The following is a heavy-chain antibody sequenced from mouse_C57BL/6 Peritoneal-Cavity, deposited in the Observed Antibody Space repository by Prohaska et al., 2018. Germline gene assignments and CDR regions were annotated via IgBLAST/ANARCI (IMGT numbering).Heavy chain of an antibody. J-gene: IGHJ3*01. V-gene: IGHV5-17*01. CDR3: ARDPAWFAY. CDR2: ISSGSSTI. CDR1: GFTFSDYG. Sequence: EVQLVESGGGLVKPGGSLKLSCAASGFTFSDYGLHWVRQAPEKGLEGVAYISSGSSTIYYADTVKGRFTISRDNAKKTLFLQMTSLRSEDTAMYYCARDPAWFAYWGQGTLVTVSA.